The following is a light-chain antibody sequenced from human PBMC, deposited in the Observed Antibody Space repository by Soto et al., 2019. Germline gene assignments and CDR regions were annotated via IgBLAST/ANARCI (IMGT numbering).Light chain of an antibody. CDR3: LQPHVYQWT. CDR1: QGYRSD. V-gene: IGKV1-6*01. CDR2: SAS. J-gene: IGKJ2*02. Sequence: AIQVTQSPSSLSASVGDRVTITCRAVQGYRSDLGWYQQKPGKAPKLLISSASDLQADVPSRLRASRSGTDFTFTISSLQAEDSETYYRLQPHVYQWTFAQGTQVNI.